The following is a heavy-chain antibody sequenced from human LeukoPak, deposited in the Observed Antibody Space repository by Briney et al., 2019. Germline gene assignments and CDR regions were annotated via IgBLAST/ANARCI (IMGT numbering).Heavy chain of an antibody. V-gene: IGHV3-53*01. J-gene: IGHJ4*02. CDR1: GFTVSSNY. CDR3: ATGSCSGAGCNYGTPLDY. D-gene: IGHD2-15*01. CDR2: IYSTGTI. Sequence: GGSLRLSCAASGFTVSSNYMSWVRQAPGKGLEWVSVIYSTGTIYYADSVKGRFTISRDNSKNTLYLQMSSLRVEDTAMYYCATGSCSGAGCNYGTPLDYWGQGTLLTVSS.